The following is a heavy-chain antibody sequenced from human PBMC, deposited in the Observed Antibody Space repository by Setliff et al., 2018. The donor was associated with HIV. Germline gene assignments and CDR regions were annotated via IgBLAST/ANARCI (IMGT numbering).Heavy chain of an antibody. CDR3: ARQFRYPNRAVAGVDY. D-gene: IGHD6-19*01. V-gene: IGHV4-4*08. CDR1: GDSSSNGY. J-gene: IGHJ4*02. Sequence: SETLSLTCTVSGDSSSNGYWTWVRQPPGKGLEWIGYIHTSGTTKYNPSLNSRVTISVDTSKNQFSLKLSSVTAADTAIYFCARQFRYPNRAVAGVDYWGQGTLVTVSS. CDR2: IHTSGTT.